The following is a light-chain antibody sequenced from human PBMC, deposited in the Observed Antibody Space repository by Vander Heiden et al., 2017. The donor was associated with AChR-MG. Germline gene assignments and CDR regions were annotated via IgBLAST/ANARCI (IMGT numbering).Light chain of an antibody. CDR1: QDISSY. J-gene: IGKJ2*01. Sequence: IQLTQSPSSLSASVGDRVSITCRASQDISSYLAWYQQKPGKAPKLLIYAASILLSGVPSRFSGSRSGTDFTLTITSLQPEDFATYYCQQLNTYPPYTFGQGTKLEIK. CDR2: AAS. CDR3: QQLNTYPPYT. V-gene: IGKV1-9*01.